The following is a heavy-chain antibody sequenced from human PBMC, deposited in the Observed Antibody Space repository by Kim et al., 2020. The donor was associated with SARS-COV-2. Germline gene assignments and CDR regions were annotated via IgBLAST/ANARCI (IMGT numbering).Heavy chain of an antibody. CDR1: GFTFSSYA. D-gene: IGHD3-3*01. CDR2: ISGSGSNK. V-gene: IGHV3-23*01. Sequence: GGSLRLSCTASGFTFSSYAMSWVRQAPGMGLEWVSSISGSGSNKYYSDSLKGRLTISRDNSKNTLYLEMHSLKVEDTAFYYCTKELALFSDSWGQGTLVTVSA. CDR3: TKELALFSDS. J-gene: IGHJ4*02.